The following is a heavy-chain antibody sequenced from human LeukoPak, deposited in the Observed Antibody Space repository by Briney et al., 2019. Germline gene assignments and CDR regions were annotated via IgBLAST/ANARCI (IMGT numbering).Heavy chain of an antibody. CDR2: ISTTSSYT. D-gene: IGHD6-13*01. CDR3: ARGIAAAANYLDY. V-gene: IGHV3-11*05. J-gene: IGHJ4*02. CDR1: GFTFSAYY. Sequence: GGSLRLSCAASGFTFSAYYMSWIRQAPGKGLEWVSYISTTSSYTNHADSVKGRFTISRDNAKNSLYLQMNSLRVEDTAVYYCARGIAAAANYLDYWGQGTLVTVSS.